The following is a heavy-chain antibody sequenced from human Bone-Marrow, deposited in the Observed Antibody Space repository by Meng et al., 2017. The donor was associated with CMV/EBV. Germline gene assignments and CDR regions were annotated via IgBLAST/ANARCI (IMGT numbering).Heavy chain of an antibody. D-gene: IGHD3-10*01. CDR2: ISAYNGNT. Sequence: ASVKVSCKASGYTLSGYYINWVRQAPGQGLEWMGWISAYNGNTNYAQKLQGRVTMTTDTSTSTAYMELRSLRSDDTAVYYCASDGSGSYYYYYGMDVWGQGTTVTVSS. CDR3: ASDGSGSYYYYYGMDV. CDR1: GYTLSGYY. J-gene: IGHJ6*02. V-gene: IGHV1-18*01.